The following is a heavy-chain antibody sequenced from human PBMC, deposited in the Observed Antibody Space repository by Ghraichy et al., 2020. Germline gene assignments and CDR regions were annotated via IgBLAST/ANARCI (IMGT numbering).Heavy chain of an antibody. Sequence: GGSLRLSCAASGFTFSSYWMHWVRQAPGKGLVWVSRINSDGSSTSYADSVKGRFTISRDNAKNTLYLQMNSLRAEDTAVYYCARAEWVAGTVEDYFDYWGQGTLVTVSS. CDR1: GFTFSSYW. J-gene: IGHJ4*02. CDR3: ARAEWVAGTVEDYFDY. V-gene: IGHV3-74*01. CDR2: INSDGSST. D-gene: IGHD6-19*01.